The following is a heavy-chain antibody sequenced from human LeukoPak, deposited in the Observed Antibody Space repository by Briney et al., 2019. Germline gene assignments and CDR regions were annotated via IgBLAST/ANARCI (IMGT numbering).Heavy chain of an antibody. CDR1: GYSISSGYY. D-gene: IGHD2-2*01. V-gene: IGHV4-38-2*01. CDR3: ARGGSGVVPAAPSKGWFDP. J-gene: IGHJ5*02. Sequence: SETLSLTCAVSGYSISSGYYWGWIRQPPGKGLEWIGEINHSGSTNYNPSLKSRVTISVDTSKNQFSLKLSSVTAADTAVYYCARGGSGVVPAAPSKGWFDPWGQGTLVTVSS. CDR2: INHSGST.